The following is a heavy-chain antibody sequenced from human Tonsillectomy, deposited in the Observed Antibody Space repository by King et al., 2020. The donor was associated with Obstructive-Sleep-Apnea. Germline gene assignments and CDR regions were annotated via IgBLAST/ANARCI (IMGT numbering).Heavy chain of an antibody. J-gene: IGHJ4*02. V-gene: IGHV1-69*01. CDR1: GGTVNNYA. Sequence: QLVQSGAEVKKPGSSVKVSCKASGGTVNNYAFSWVRQAPGQGLEWMGGIIPIFNTPNYGPRFQGRLTITADESTSTASMELSSLRSEDTAVYYCTMDSLMVRGVISPHDYWGQGTLVTVSS. D-gene: IGHD3-10*01. CDR3: TMDSLMVRGVISPHDY. CDR2: IIPIFNTP.